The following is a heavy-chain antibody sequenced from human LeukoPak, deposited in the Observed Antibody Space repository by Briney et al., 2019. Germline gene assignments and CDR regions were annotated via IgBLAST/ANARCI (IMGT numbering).Heavy chain of an antibody. D-gene: IGHD5-24*01. CDR2: IYYSGST. Sequence: SETLSLTCTVSGGSISSSSYYWGWIRQPPGKGLEWIGSIYYSGSTYYNPSLKSRVTISVDTSKNQFSLKLSSVTAADTDVYYCARDGEMATIKGVDAFDIWGQGTMVTVSS. J-gene: IGHJ3*02. V-gene: IGHV4-39*07. CDR3: ARDGEMATIKGVDAFDI. CDR1: GGSISSSSYY.